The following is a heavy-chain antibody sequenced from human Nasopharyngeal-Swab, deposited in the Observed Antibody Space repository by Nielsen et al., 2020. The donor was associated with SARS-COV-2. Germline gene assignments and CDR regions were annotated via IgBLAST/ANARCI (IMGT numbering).Heavy chain of an antibody. Sequence: GESLKISCAASGFTFSSYAMSWVRQAPGKGLEWVSAISGSGGSTYYADSVKGRFTISRDNSKNTLYLQMNSLRAEDTAVYYGRNGGPSGLDYWGQGTLVTVSS. CDR1: GFTFSSYA. V-gene: IGHV3-23*01. J-gene: IGHJ4*02. D-gene: IGHD7-27*01. CDR2: ISGSGGST. CDR3: RNGGPSGLDY.